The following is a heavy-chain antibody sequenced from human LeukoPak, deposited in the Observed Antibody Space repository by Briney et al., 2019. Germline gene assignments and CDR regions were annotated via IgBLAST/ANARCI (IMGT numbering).Heavy chain of an antibody. J-gene: IGHJ4*02. Sequence: GGSLRLSCAASGFTFRSYGMHWVRQAPGKGLEYVSAISSNGGSTYYANSVKGRFTISRDNSKNTLYLQMGSLRAEDMAVYYCARSDYGGRVDWGQGTLVTVSS. CDR2: ISSNGGST. V-gene: IGHV3-64*01. CDR1: GFTFRSYG. D-gene: IGHD4-23*01. CDR3: ARSDYGGRVD.